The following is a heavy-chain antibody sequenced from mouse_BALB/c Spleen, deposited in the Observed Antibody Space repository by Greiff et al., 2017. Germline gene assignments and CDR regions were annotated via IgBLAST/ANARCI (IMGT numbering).Heavy chain of an antibody. CDR1: GYTFTDYN. J-gene: IGHJ4*01. V-gene: IGHV1S29*02. CDR2: IYPYNGGT. CDR3: ARGTTAPMDY. D-gene: IGHD1-2*01. Sequence: VQLQQSGPELVKPGASVKISCKASGYTFTDYNMHWVKQSHGKSLEWIGYIYPYNGGTGYNQKFKSKATLTVDNSSSTAYMELRSLTSEDSAVYYCARGTTAPMDYWGQGTSVTVSS.